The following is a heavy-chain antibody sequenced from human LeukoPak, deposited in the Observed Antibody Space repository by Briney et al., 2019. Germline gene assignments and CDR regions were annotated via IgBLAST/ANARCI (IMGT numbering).Heavy chain of an antibody. CDR1: GYHFISFG. Sequence: GGSLRLSCAASGYHFISFGITWLRQVPGKGLEWVSSITGAGSSTKYADSVNGRFTISRDNAKNTLSLQMTGLRAEDRAVYYCAKAGYFEYWGQGTLVTVSS. V-gene: IGHV3-23*01. CDR2: ITGAGSST. J-gene: IGHJ4*02. CDR3: AKAGYFEY.